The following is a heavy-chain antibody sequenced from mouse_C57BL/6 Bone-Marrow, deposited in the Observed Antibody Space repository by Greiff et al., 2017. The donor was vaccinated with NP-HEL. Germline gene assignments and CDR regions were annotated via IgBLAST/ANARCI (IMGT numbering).Heavy chain of an antibody. Sequence: DVKLQESGGGLVQPGGSLKLSCAASGFTFSDYYMYWVRQTPEKRLEWVAYISNGGGSTSYPDTVKGRITISRDNAKYTLYLQMSRLKSEDTAMYYCARHNWEAWFAYWGQGTLVTVSA. D-gene: IGHD4-1*01. CDR3: ARHNWEAWFAY. J-gene: IGHJ3*01. V-gene: IGHV5-12*01. CDR2: ISNGGGST. CDR1: GFTFSDYY.